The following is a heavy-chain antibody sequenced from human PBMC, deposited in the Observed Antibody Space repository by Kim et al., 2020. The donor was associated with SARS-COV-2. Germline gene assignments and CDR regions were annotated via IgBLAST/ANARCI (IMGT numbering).Heavy chain of an antibody. D-gene: IGHD2-8*01. V-gene: IGHV1-2*02. CDR3: ARDRTPSLPTPGIVLMVYAIAGRGNWFDP. CDR2: INPNSGGT. Sequence: ASVKVSCKASGYTFTGYYMHWVRQAPGQGLEWMGWINPNSGGTNYAQKFQGRVTMTRDTSISTAYMELSRLRSDDTAVYYCARDRTPSLPTPGIVLMVYAIAGRGNWFDPWGQGTLVTVSS. CDR1: GYTFTGYY. J-gene: IGHJ5*02.